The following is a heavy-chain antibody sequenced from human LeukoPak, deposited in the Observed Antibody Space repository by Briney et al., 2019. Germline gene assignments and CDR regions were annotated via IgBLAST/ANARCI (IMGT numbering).Heavy chain of an antibody. D-gene: IGHD3-10*01. CDR2: IYYSGST. CDR3: ARGITMVRGVDNWFDP. V-gene: IGHV4-31*03. Sequence: PSQTLSLTCTVSGGSISSGGYYWSWIRQHPGKGLEWIGYIYYSGSTYYNPSLKSRVTISVDTSKNQFSLKLSSVTAADTAVYYCARGITMVRGVDNWFDPWGQGTLVTVSS. J-gene: IGHJ5*02. CDR1: GGSISSGGYY.